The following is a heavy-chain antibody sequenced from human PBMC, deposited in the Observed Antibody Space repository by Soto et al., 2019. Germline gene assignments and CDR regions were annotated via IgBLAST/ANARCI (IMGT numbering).Heavy chain of an antibody. D-gene: IGHD1-1*01. J-gene: IGHJ4*02. CDR1: GGSITSSGSA. V-gene: IGHV4-39*01. Sequence: SETLSLTCNASGGSITSSGSAWGWIRQSPGRGLEWIGTIDYSGNIYYIPSLKSRITISVDTSKNQISLKLSSVTAADTAVYYCARHIHNQGFEYYFDSWGQGTLVTVSS. CDR2: IDYSGNI. CDR3: ARHIHNQGFEYYFDS.